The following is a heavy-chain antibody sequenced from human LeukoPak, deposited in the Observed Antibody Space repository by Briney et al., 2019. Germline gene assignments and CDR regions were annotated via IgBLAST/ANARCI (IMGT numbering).Heavy chain of an antibody. V-gene: IGHV4-59*01. D-gene: IGHD1-1*01. CDR1: GGSISSYY. Sequence: SETLSLTCTVSGGSISSYYWSWIRQPPGKGLEWIGHIYGSGGTNYNPSLKSRVTLSVDTSKNQFSLKLSSVIAADTAVYYCAREGTSGTHLNWFDPWGQGTLVTVSS. CDR3: AREGTSGTHLNWFDP. J-gene: IGHJ5*02. CDR2: IYGSGGT.